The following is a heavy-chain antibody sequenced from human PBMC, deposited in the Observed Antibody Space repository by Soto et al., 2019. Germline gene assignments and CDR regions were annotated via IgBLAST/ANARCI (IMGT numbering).Heavy chain of an antibody. CDR3: ASAVTTDYYYYYGMDV. V-gene: IGHV1-69*13. CDR1: GGTFSSYS. J-gene: IGHJ6*02. Sequence: SVKVSCKASGGTFSSYSISWVRQAPGQGLEWMGGIIPIFGTANYAQKFQGRVTITADESTSTAYMELSSLRSEDTAVYYCASAVTTDYYYYYGMDVWGQGTTVTVS. CDR2: IIPIFGTA. D-gene: IGHD4-4*01.